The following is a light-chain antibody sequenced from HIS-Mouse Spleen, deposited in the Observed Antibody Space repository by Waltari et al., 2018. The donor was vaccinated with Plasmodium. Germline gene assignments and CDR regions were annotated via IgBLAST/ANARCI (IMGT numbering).Light chain of an antibody. V-gene: IGLV3-10*01. Sequence: SYELTQPPPVSVSPGQTARITSPGDALPKKYPYWYQQKSGQAPVLVIYEDSKRPSGIPERFSGSSSGTMATLTISGAQVEDEADYYCYSTDSSGNHRVFGGGTKLTVL. CDR1: ALPKKY. CDR2: EDS. J-gene: IGLJ3*02. CDR3: YSTDSSGNHRV.